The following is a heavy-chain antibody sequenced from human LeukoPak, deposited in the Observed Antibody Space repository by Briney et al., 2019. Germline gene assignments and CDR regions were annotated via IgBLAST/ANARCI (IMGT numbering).Heavy chain of an antibody. D-gene: IGHD2-2*02. CDR1: GYSFTSYW. CDR2: IYPGDSDT. CDR3: AGPCSSTSCYTDDAFDI. V-gene: IGHV5-51*01. Sequence: PGESLKISCKGSGYSFTSYWIGWVRQTPGKGLEWMGIIYPGDSDTRYSPSFQGQVTISADKSISTAYLQWSSLKASDTAMYYCAGPCSSTSCYTDDAFDIWGQGTMVTVSS. J-gene: IGHJ3*02.